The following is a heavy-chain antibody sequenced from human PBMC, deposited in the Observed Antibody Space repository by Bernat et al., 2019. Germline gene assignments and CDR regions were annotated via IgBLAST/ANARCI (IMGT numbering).Heavy chain of an antibody. Sequence: QLQLQESGPGLVKPSETLSLTCPVSGGSISSSSYYWGWIRQAPGKGLEWVGSFYYTGGTYSNPSLHSRGTMSVDTSKNQFALKLSAVTAAETAVYYCARGSRRYSWFDPWGQGTLVTVSS. CDR2: FYYTGGT. J-gene: IGHJ5*02. CDR1: GGSISSSSYY. V-gene: IGHV4-39*01. CDR3: ARGSRRYSWFDP. D-gene: IGHD6-6*01.